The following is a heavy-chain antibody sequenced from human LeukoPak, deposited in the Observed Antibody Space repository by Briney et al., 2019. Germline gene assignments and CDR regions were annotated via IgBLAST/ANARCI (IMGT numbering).Heavy chain of an antibody. Sequence: GASVKVSCKASGYTFTGYYMHWVRQAPGQGLEWMGWSNTNTGNPTYAQGFKGRFVFSLDTSDSTTYLQISSLKAEDTAVYHCARRGYGAAFDAFDIWGQGTMVTVSS. CDR1: GYTFTGYY. CDR2: SNTNTGNP. J-gene: IGHJ3*02. D-gene: IGHD3-10*01. CDR3: ARRGYGAAFDAFDI. V-gene: IGHV7-4-1*02.